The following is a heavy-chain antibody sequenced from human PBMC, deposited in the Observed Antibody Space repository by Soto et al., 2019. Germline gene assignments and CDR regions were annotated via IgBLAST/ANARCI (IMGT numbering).Heavy chain of an antibody. CDR3: AKNLIPAAAGDNWFDP. J-gene: IGHJ5*02. Sequence: AISGSGGSTYYADSVKGRFTISRDNSKNTLYLQMNSLRAEDTAVYYCAKNLIPAAAGDNWFDPWGQGTLVTVSS. D-gene: IGHD6-13*01. CDR2: ISGSGGST. V-gene: IGHV3-23*01.